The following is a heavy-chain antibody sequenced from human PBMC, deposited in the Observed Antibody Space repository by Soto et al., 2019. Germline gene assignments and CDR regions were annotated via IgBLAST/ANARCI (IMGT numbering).Heavy chain of an antibody. CDR2: INHGGST. Sequence: SETLSLTCAVYGGSFIGYLWTWIRQPPGKGLEWIGEINHGGSTNYNPSLKSRVTISIDTSKNQFSLKVSSVTAADTAVYYCARGGGYYNYYGMDVWGQGTTVTVSS. CDR1: GGSFIGYL. CDR3: ARGGGYYNYYGMDV. J-gene: IGHJ6*02. V-gene: IGHV4-34*01.